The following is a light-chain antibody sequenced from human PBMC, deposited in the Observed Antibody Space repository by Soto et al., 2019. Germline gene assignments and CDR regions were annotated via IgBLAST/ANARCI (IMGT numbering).Light chain of an antibody. J-gene: IGLJ2*01. CDR3: CSYAGSSIFV. CDR2: EDT. V-gene: IGLV2-23*02. Sequence: QSALTQPASVSGSPGQSITISCTGTSSDVGGYKLVSWYQQYPGKAPKLIIYEDTKRPSGVSNRFSGSKSGNTASLTISGLQAEDEADYYCCSYAGSSIFVFGGGTKLTVL. CDR1: SSDVGGYKL.